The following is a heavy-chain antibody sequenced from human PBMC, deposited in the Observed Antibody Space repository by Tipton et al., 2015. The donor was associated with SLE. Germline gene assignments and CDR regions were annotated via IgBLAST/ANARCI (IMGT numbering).Heavy chain of an antibody. J-gene: IGHJ4*02. CDR2: IYYSGST. CDR3: ARHGGYYFDY. CDR1: GGSISSYY. D-gene: IGHD4-23*01. Sequence: TLSLTCTVSGGSISSYYWSWIRQPPGKGLEWIGYIYYSGSTYYNPSLKSRVTISVDTSKNQFSLKLSSVTAADTAVYYCARHGGYYFDYWGQGTLVTVSS. V-gene: IGHV4-59*07.